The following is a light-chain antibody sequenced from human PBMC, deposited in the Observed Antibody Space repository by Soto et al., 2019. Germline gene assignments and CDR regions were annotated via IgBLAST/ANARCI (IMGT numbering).Light chain of an antibody. CDR1: QDISSY. Sequence: DIQLTQSTSFLSASVGDRVTITCRASQDISSYLAWYQQKPGKAPNLLIYAASTLQSGVPSRFSGSGSGTEFTLTISSLQPEDFATYYCQQVNSYPTFGGGTKVEIK. V-gene: IGKV1-9*01. CDR2: AAS. J-gene: IGKJ4*01. CDR3: QQVNSYPT.